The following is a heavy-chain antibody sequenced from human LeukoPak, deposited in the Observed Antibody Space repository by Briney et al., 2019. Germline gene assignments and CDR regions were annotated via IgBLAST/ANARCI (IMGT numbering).Heavy chain of an antibody. V-gene: IGHV3-23*01. CDR2: ISGSGDST. CDR3: ARDGQYSSGWYEFDY. Sequence: GGTLRLSCAASGFTFSSYGMSWVRQAPGKGLEWVSAISGSGDSTYYADSVKGRFTISRDNSKNTLYLQMDSLRPEDTAVYYCARDGQYSSGWYEFDYWGQGTLVTVSS. CDR1: GFTFSSYG. J-gene: IGHJ4*02. D-gene: IGHD6-19*01.